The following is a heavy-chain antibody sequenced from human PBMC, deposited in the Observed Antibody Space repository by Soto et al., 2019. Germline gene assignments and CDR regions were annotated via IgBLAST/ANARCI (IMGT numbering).Heavy chain of an antibody. CDR2: IYYSGST. J-gene: IGHJ4*02. Sequence: SETLSLTCTVSGGSISSDYWSWIRQPPGKGLEWIGYIYYSGSTNYNPSLKSRVTISVDTSKNQFSLKLSSVTAADTAVYYCARSLVGATTLGFDYWGQGTLVTVS. V-gene: IGHV4-59*01. CDR3: ARSLVGATTLGFDY. D-gene: IGHD1-26*01. CDR1: GGSISSDY.